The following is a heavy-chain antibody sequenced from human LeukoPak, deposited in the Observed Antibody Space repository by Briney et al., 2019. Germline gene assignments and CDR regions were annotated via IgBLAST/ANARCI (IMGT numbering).Heavy chain of an antibody. CDR3: AREGYYYDSSGYSPYYFDY. D-gene: IGHD3-22*01. J-gene: IGHJ4*02. CDR1: GYTFTSYD. CDR2: MNPNSGNT. V-gene: IGHV1-8*01. Sequence: ASVKVSCKASGYTFTSYDINWVRQATGQGLEWMGWMNPNSGNTGYAQKFQGRVTMTRNTSISTAYMELGSLRSEDTAVYYCAREGYYYDSSGYSPYYFDYWGQGTLVTVSS.